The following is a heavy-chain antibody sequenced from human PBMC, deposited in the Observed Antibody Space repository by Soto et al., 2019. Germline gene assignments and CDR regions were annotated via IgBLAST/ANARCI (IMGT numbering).Heavy chain of an antibody. J-gene: IGHJ6*02. V-gene: IGHV4-59*01. Sequence: SETLSLTCTVSGGSISSCYWSWIRQPPGKGLEWIGYIYYSGSTNYNPSLKSRVTISVDTSKNQFSLKLSSVTAADTAVYYCARGAYDFWSGYGYYGMDVWGQGTTVTVSS. CDR3: ARGAYDFWSGYGYYGMDV. CDR1: GGSISSCY. CDR2: IYYSGST. D-gene: IGHD3-3*01.